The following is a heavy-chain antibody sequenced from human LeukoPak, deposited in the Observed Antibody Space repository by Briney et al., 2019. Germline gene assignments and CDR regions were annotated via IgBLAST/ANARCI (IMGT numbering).Heavy chain of an antibody. CDR1: GGTFSSYA. J-gene: IGHJ4*02. CDR3: ARDQSGSYYY. Sequence: GASVKVSCKASGGTFSSYAISWVRQAPGQGLEWMGRINPNSGGTNYAQKFQGRVTMTRDTSISTAYMELSRLRSDDTAVYYCARDQSGSYYYWGQGTLVTVSS. V-gene: IGHV1-2*06. D-gene: IGHD1-26*01. CDR2: INPNSGGT.